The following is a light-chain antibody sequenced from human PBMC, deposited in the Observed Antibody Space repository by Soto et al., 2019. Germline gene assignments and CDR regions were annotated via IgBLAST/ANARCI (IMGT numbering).Light chain of an antibody. J-gene: IGKJ2*01. CDR3: QHRGKWPRT. CDR2: GAS. Sequence: EIVLTQSPATLSWSPGERATLSCRASQSVSSYLACYQQKPGQAPRLLIYGASNRATGIPARFSGSGSGTDFTLTISSLEPEDFAVYYCQHRGKWPRTFGQGTKMEIK. V-gene: IGKV3-11*01. CDR1: QSVSSY.